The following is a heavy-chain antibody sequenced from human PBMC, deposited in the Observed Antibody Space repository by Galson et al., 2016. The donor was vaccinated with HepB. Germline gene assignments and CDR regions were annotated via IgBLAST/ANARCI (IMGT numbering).Heavy chain of an antibody. V-gene: IGHV4-38-2*01. CDR3: ARNNVGGYYYGSGSFGY. J-gene: IGHJ4*02. CDR1: GYSISSGYY. CDR2: IYHSGSA. Sequence: SETLSLTCAVSGYSISSGYYWGWIQQPPGKGLEWIGSIYHSGSAYYNPSLKSRVTISIDTSKDQFSLNLSSVTAADTAVYYCARNNVGGYYYGSGSFGYWGQVTLVTVSS. D-gene: IGHD3-10*01.